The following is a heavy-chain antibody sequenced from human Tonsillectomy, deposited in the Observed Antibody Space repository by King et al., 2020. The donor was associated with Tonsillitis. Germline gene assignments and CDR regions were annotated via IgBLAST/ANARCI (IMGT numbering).Heavy chain of an antibody. Sequence: VQLVESGGGLVQPGGSLRLSCAASGFTFSSYAMSWVRQAPGKGLEWVSAISGSGGSTYYADSVKGRFTISRGNSKNTLYLQMNSLRAEDTDVYNCAQAEHDYGDYRYYYYGMDVWGQGTTVTVSS. V-gene: IGHV3-23*04. D-gene: IGHD4-17*01. J-gene: IGHJ6*02. CDR1: GFTFSSYA. CDR3: AQAEHDYGDYRYYYYGMDV. CDR2: ISGSGGST.